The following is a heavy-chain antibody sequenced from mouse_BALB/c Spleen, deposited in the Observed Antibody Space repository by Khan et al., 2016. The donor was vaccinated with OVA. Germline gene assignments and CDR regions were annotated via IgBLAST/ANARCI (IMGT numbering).Heavy chain of an antibody. Sequence: EVELVESGGDLVKPGGSLKLSCAASGFTFSTYGMSWVRQTADRRLEWVATVSTGGSYTYYPDSVKGRFTISRDNAKNTLYLQMNSLKSEDTAMVYCTRLAYYYDSEGFAYWGQGTLVTVSA. CDR1: GFTFSTYG. CDR2: VSTGGSYT. J-gene: IGHJ3*01. V-gene: IGHV5-6*01. CDR3: TRLAYYYDSEGFAY. D-gene: IGHD1-1*01.